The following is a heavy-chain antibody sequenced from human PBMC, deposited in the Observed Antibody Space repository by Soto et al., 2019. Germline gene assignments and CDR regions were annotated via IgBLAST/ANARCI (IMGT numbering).Heavy chain of an antibody. CDR2: MYSGGDP. CDR1: EFTVSDNS. CDR3: ATERSGSFRYFDN. J-gene: IGHJ4*02. D-gene: IGHD1-26*01. V-gene: IGHV3-53*01. Sequence: GGSLRLSCAASEFTVSDNSMSWVRQAPGKGLEWVSVMYSGGDPFYADSVRGRFTMSRDSMKNTVFLQMNSLRAEDSAVYYCATERSGSFRYFDNWGKGTLVTVSS.